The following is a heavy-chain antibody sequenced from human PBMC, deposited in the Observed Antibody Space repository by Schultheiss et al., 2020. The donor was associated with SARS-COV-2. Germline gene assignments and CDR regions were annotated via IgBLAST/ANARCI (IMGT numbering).Heavy chain of an antibody. D-gene: IGHD3-10*01. CDR1: GFPFSNYA. CDR3: ARGGWYYYDSRTDAFDI. V-gene: IGHV3-23*01. Sequence: GGSLRLSCTASGFPFSNYAMTWIRQAPGKGLEGVAAISASAFSTYYADSMKGRFTVSRDNSKSTLYLQMSSLRAEDTAVYYCARGGWYYYDSRTDAFDIWGQGTMVTVSS. J-gene: IGHJ3*02. CDR2: ISASAFST.